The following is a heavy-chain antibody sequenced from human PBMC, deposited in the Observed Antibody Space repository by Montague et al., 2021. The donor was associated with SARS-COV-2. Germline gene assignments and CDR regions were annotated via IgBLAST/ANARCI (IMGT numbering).Heavy chain of an antibody. CDR1: GSSVRSYY. V-gene: IGHV4-59*02. CDR2: IYDSGST. J-gene: IGHJ4*02. CDR3: ARENTVTTFGGPYYIDS. Sequence: SETLSLTCIVSGSSVRSYYWSWIRQPPGKGLEWIGYIYDSGSTNYNPSLKSRGTISVETSKNQFSLKLSSVTAAETAVYYCARENTVTTFGGPYYIDSWGQGTLVTVSA. D-gene: IGHD4-17*01.